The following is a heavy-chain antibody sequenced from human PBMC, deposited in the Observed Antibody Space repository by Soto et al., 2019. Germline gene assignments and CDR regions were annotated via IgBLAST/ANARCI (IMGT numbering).Heavy chain of an antibody. V-gene: IGHV1-69*01. CDR1: GGTFSSYA. J-gene: IGHJ6*02. CDR3: ARDRIASSKYYYGMDV. D-gene: IGHD6-13*01. Sequence: QVQLVQSGAEVKKPGSSVKVSCKASGGTFSSYAISWVRQAPGQGLEWMGGIIPIFGTENYAQKFQGRVTITADESTSTPTMERSSRRSEDKAVYYCARDRIASSKYYYGMDVWGQGTTVTVSS. CDR2: IIPIFGTE.